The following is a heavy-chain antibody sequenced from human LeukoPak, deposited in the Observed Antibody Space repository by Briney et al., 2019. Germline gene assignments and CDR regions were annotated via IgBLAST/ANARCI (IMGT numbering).Heavy chain of an antibody. V-gene: IGHV4-34*01. CDR3: ARGLGDSGYDFLVY. CDR2: INDSGNT. D-gene: IGHD5-12*01. CDR1: GGSFSGYY. J-gene: IGHJ4*02. Sequence: PSETLSLTCAVYGGSFSGYYWNWIRQPPGKGLEWIGEINDSGNTNYNPSLKSRVTLSVDTTKNQFSLKLSSVTAADSAIYYCARGLGDSGYDFLVYWGQESLVTVSS.